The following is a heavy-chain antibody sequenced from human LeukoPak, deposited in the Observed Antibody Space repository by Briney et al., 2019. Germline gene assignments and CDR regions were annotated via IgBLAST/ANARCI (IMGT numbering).Heavy chain of an antibody. V-gene: IGHV3-23*01. CDR1: GFTFSSYG. CDR3: AKDHRGYSYGYGFGNWFDP. J-gene: IGHJ5*02. CDR2: ISGSGGST. Sequence: PGGSLRLSCAASGFTFSSYGMSWVRQAPGKGLEWVSAISGSGGSTYYADSVKGRFTIPRDNSKNTLYLQMNSLRAEDTAVYYCAKDHRGYSYGYGFGNWFDPWGQGTLVTVSS. D-gene: IGHD5-18*01.